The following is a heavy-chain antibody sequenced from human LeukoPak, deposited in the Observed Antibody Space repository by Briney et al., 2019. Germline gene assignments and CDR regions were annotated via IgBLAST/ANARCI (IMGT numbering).Heavy chain of an antibody. J-gene: IGHJ4*02. CDR1: GFTFSSYS. V-gene: IGHV3-21*01. D-gene: IGHD5-12*01. Sequence: GGSLRLPCAASGFTFSSYSMNWVRQAPGKGLEWVSSISSSSSYIYYADSVKGRFTISRDNAKNSLYLQMNSLRAEDTAVYYCARDRGGYSGFQPDYWGQGTLVTVSS. CDR2: ISSSSSYI. CDR3: ARDRGGYSGFQPDY.